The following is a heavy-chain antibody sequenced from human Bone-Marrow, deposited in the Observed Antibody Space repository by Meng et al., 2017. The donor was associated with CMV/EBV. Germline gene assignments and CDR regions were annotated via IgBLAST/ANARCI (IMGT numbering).Heavy chain of an antibody. J-gene: IGHJ4*02. V-gene: IGHV1-2*02. CDR2: INPNSGGT. D-gene: IGHD3-22*01. CDR1: GYTFTGYY. CDR3: ARDPISGDSSGTDY. Sequence: QVQLVQSGAEVKKPGASVKVSCKASGYTFTGYYKHWVRQAPGQGLEWMGWINPNSGGTNYAQKFQGRVTMTRDTAISTAYMELSRLRSDDTAVYYCARDPISGDSSGTDYWGQGTLVTVSS.